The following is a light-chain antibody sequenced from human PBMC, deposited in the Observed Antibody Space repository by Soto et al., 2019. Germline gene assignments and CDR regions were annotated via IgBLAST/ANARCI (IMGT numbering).Light chain of an antibody. Sequence: QSVLTPPPSVSAAPGQKVTISCSGSSSNIGNNYVSWYQQLPGTAPKLLIYENNKRPSGIPDRFSGSKSGTSATLGITGLQTGDEADYYSGTWDSSLSAYVFGTGTKVTVL. V-gene: IGLV1-51*02. CDR3: GTWDSSLSAYV. J-gene: IGLJ1*01. CDR2: ENN. CDR1: SSNIGNNY.